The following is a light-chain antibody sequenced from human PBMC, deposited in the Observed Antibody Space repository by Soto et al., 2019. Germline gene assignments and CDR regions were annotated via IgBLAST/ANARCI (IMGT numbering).Light chain of an antibody. Sequence: QSVLTQPPSVSGAPGQRVTISCAGSNSNIGGGYDVHWYQQLPGTAPKLLIYGNTKRPSGVPDRFSASKSGNTASLTISGLQAEDEADYYCSSYTSSSTLYVFGTGTKLTVL. CDR2: GNT. CDR1: NSNIGGGYD. CDR3: SSYTSSSTLYV. V-gene: IGLV1-40*01. J-gene: IGLJ1*01.